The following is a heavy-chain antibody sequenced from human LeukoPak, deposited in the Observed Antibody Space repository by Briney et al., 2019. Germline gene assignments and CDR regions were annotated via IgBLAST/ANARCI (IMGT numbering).Heavy chain of an antibody. Sequence: GASVKVSCKASGYTFTSYGISWVRQAPGQGLEWMGWISTYNDNTNYAQKFHGKVSMTTDTTTSTAYMEQRSLSSDDTAVYYCARGRLEGAIDYWGQGTLVTVSS. CDR2: ISTYNDNT. CDR3: ARGRLEGAIDY. J-gene: IGHJ4*02. V-gene: IGHV1-18*01. CDR1: GYTFTSYG. D-gene: IGHD3-16*01.